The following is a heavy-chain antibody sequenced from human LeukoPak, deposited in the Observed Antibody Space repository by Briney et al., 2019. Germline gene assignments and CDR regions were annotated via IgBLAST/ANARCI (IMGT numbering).Heavy chain of an antibody. CDR2: SYYSGST. J-gene: IGHJ4*02. Sequence: SETLSLTCTVSGGSISSYYWSWIRQPPEEGLEWIGSSYYSGSTYYNPSLKSRVTISVDTSNNQFSLKLSSVTAADTAVYYCARRSWSTSSWYFDYWGQGTLVTVSS. D-gene: IGHD6-6*01. V-gene: IGHV4-39*01. CDR1: GGSISSYY. CDR3: ARRSWSTSSWYFDY.